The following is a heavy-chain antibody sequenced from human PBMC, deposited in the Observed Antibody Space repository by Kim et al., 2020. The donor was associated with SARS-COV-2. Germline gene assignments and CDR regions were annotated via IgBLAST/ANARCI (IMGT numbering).Heavy chain of an antibody. CDR1: GGSISSYY. V-gene: IGHV4-59*08. CDR3: ARLRFLEWLDPGPKFDP. CDR2: IYYSGST. Sequence: SETLSLTCTVSGGSISSYYWSWIRQPPGKGLEWIGYIYYSGSTNYNPSLKSRVTISVDTSKNQFSLKLSSVTAADPAVYYCARLRFLEWLDPGPKFDPWGQGTLVTVSS. D-gene: IGHD3-3*01. J-gene: IGHJ5*02.